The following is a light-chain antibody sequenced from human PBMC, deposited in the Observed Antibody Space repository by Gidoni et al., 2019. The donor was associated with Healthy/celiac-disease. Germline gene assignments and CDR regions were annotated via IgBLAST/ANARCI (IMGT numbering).Light chain of an antibody. Sequence: IVMTQSPDSLAVSLGERATINCKSSQSVLYSSNNMNYLAWYQQKPGQPPKLLIYWASTRESGVPDRFSGSGSGTDFTLTISSLQAEDGAVYYCQQYYSTPLTFCGGTKVEIK. V-gene: IGKV4-1*01. CDR2: WAS. CDR1: QSVLYSSNNMNY. CDR3: QQYYSTPLT. J-gene: IGKJ4*01.